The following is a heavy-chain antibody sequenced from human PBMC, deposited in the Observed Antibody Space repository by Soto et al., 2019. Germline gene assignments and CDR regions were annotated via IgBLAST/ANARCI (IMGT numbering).Heavy chain of an antibody. Sequence: ASVKVSCKASGYTFTGYYMHWVRQAPGQGLEWMGWINPNSGGTNYAQKFQGWVTMTRDTSISTAYMELSRLRSDDMAVYYCARTVTTGYGMDVWGQGTTVTVSS. V-gene: IGHV1-2*04. CDR1: GYTFTGYY. CDR2: INPNSGGT. CDR3: ARTVTTGYGMDV. D-gene: IGHD4-17*01. J-gene: IGHJ6*02.